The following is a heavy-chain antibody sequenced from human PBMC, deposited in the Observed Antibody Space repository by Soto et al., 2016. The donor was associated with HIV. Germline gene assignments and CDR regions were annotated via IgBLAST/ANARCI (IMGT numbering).Heavy chain of an antibody. CDR2: INHSGST. D-gene: IGHD6-19*01. CDR3: ARGRCRIAVAGFAYFDD. V-gene: IGHV4-34*01. Sequence: QVQLQQWGAGLLKPSETLSLTCAVYGGSFSGYYWSWIRQSPGKGLEWIGEINHSGSTNYNPSLKSRVTISVDTSKNQFSLKLSSVTAADTAVYYCARGRCRIAVAGFAYFDDWGQGTLVTVSS. CDR1: GGSFSGYY. J-gene: IGHJ4*02.